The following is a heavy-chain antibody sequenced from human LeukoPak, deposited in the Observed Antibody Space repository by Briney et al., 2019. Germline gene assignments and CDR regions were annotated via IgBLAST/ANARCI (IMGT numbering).Heavy chain of an antibody. D-gene: IGHD2-8*01. V-gene: IGHV4-34*01. Sequence: PGGSLRLSCAASGFTFSTYGMHWVRQAPGKGLEWIGGINHSGSTNYNPSLKSRVTISVDTSKNQFSLKLSSVTAADTAVYYCARGRTPKYCTNGVCSRNYYYYMDVWGKGTTITVSS. CDR2: INHSGST. CDR3: ARGRTPKYCTNGVCSRNYYYYMDV. CDR1: GFTFSTYG. J-gene: IGHJ6*03.